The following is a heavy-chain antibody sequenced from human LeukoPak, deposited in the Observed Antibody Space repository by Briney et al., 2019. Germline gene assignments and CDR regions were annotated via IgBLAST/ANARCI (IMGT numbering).Heavy chain of an antibody. CDR1: GFTFSSYW. Sequence: GGSLRLSCAASGFTFSSYWMSWVRQAPGKGPEWVANIKQDGSEKYYMDSVKGRFTISRDNAKNSLYLQMNSLRAEDTAVYYCARIGGYSGYDEADYWGQGTLVTVSS. CDR2: IKQDGSEK. J-gene: IGHJ4*02. CDR3: ARIGGYSGYDEADY. D-gene: IGHD5-12*01. V-gene: IGHV3-7*01.